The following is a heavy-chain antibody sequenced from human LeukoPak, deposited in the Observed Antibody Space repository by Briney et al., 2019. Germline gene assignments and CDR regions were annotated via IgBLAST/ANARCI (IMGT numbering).Heavy chain of an antibody. Sequence: SETLSLTCSASGVSISSYYWSWIRQPPGKGLEWIGYIYISGSTNYNPSLKSRVTMSVDTSKNLFSLRLSSVTAADTAVYFCAKGGTSSLGLYYMDVWGKGTTVTVSS. CDR3: AKGGTSSLGLYYMDV. CDR1: GVSISSYY. CDR2: IYISGST. V-gene: IGHV4-4*09. J-gene: IGHJ6*03. D-gene: IGHD1-14*01.